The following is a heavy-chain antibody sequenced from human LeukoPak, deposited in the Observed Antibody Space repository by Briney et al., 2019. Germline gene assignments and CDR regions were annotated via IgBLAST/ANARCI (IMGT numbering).Heavy chain of an antibody. CDR1: GDSVSSNIAA. V-gene: IGHV6-1*01. D-gene: IGHD6-19*01. CDR3: ARGAVAHFDY. CDR2: TYCRSKWYN. J-gene: IGHJ4*02. Sequence: SQTLSLTCAISGDSVSSNIAAWNWIRQSPSRGLEWLGRTYCRSKWYNDYAVSVKSRITINSDTSKNQFSLHLNSVTPDDTAVYYCARGAVAHFDYWGQGTLVTVSS.